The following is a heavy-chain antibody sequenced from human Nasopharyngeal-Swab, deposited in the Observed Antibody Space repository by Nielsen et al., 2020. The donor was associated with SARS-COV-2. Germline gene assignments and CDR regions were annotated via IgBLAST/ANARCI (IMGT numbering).Heavy chain of an antibody. J-gene: IGHJ6*02. V-gene: IGHV1-18*01. CDR3: ARDSTGRGYCSSTSCYDLFGNYYYYGMDV. Sequence: ASVKVSCKASGYTFTNYGISWVRQAPGQGLEGMGWISAYNGNTNYAQKLQGRVTVTTDTSTSTAYMELRSLRSDDTAVYYCARDSTGRGYCSSTSCYDLFGNYYYYGMDVWGQGTTVTVSS. D-gene: IGHD2-2*01. CDR2: ISAYNGNT. CDR1: GYTFTNYG.